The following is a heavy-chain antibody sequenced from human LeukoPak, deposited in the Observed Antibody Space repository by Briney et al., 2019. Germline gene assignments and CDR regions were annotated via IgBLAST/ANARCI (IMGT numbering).Heavy chain of an antibody. J-gene: IGHJ5*02. CDR3: ARDLTAAGTRWFDP. CDR2: ISSSSSYI. D-gene: IGHD6-13*01. CDR1: GFTFNKFA. Sequence: PGGSLRLSCAASGFTFNKFAMNWVRQAPGKGLEWVSSISSSSSYIYYADSVKGRFTISRDNAKNSLYLQMNSLRAEDTAVYYCARDLTAAGTRWFDPWGQGTLVTVSS. V-gene: IGHV3-21*01.